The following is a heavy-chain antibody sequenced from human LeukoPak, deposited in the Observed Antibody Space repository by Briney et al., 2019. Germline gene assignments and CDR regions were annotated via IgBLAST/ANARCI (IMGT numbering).Heavy chain of an antibody. V-gene: IGHV1-18*01. Sequence: ASVTVSCTASGYTFTSYGISWVRQAPGQGLEWMGWISAYNGNTNYAQKLQGRVTMTTDTSTSTAYMELRSLRSDDTAVYYCARGGIASKLAPQTPLDVWGQGTTVTVSS. CDR1: GYTFTSYG. CDR3: ARGGIASKLAPQTPLDV. D-gene: IGHD6-13*01. CDR2: ISAYNGNT. J-gene: IGHJ6*02.